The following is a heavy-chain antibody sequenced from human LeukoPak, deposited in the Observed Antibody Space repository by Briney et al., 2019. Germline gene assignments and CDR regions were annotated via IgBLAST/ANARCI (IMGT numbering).Heavy chain of an antibody. V-gene: IGHV6-1*01. D-gene: IGHD1-26*01. CDR2: IYYRSKWYN. Sequence: SQTLSLTCAISGDSVSSNSAAWNWIRRSPSRGLEWLGRIYYRSKWYNNYAVSVRSRISINPDTSKNLFSLQLNSVTPEDTAVYYCARGRPLMGAARNAFDIWGQGTMVTVSS. J-gene: IGHJ3*02. CDR3: ARGRPLMGAARNAFDI. CDR1: GDSVSSNSAA.